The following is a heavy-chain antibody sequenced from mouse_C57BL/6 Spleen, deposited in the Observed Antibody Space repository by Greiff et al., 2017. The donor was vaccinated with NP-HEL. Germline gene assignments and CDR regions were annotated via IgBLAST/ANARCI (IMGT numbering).Heavy chain of an antibody. CDR2: IDPSDSYT. V-gene: IGHV1-69*01. D-gene: IGHD2-3*01. CDR3: ARDYDGYYED. J-gene: IGHJ2*01. CDR1: GYTFTSYW. Sequence: QVQLQQPGAELVMPGASVKLSCKASGYTFTSYWMHWVKQRPGQGLEWIGEIDPSDSYTNYNQKFKGKSTLTVDKSSSPAYMQLSSLTSEDSAVYYCARDYDGYYEDWGQGTTLTVSS.